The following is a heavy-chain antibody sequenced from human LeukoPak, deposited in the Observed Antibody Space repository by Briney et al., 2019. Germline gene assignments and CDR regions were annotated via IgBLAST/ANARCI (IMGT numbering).Heavy chain of an antibody. Sequence: SETLSLTCAVYGGSFSGYYWSWIRQPPGKGLEWIGEINHSGSTNYNPSLKSRVTISVDTSKNQFSLILTSVTAADTAVYYCARAGSSSDYYYYMDVWGKGTTVTVSS. CDR2: INHSGST. CDR1: GGSFSGYY. CDR3: ARAGSSSDYYYYMDV. J-gene: IGHJ6*03. D-gene: IGHD6-6*01. V-gene: IGHV4-34*01.